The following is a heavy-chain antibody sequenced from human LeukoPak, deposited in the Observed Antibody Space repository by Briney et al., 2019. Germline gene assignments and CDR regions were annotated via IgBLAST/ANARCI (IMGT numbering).Heavy chain of an antibody. CDR3: ARSPSIAARQHFDY. CDR2: ISAYNGNT. V-gene: IGHV1-18*01. D-gene: IGHD6-6*01. Sequence: ASVKVSCKASGYTFTSYGISWVRQAPGQGLEWMGWISAYNGNTNYAQKLQGRVTMTTDTSTSTAYMELRSLRSDDTAVYYCARSPSIAARQHFDYWGQGTLVTVSS. CDR1: GYTFTSYG. J-gene: IGHJ4*02.